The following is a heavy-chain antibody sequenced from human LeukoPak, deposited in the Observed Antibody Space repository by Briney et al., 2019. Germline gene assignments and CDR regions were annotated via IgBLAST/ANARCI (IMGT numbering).Heavy chain of an antibody. D-gene: IGHD3-3*01. CDR1: GGSISSSSYY. CDR2: IYYSGST. V-gene: IGHV4-39*01. J-gene: IGHJ5*02. CDR3: ARSYDFWSGKTTFDP. Sequence: PSETLSLTCTVSGGSISSSSYYWGWIRQPPGKGLEWIGSIYYSGSTYYNPSLKSRVTISVDMSKNQFSLKLSSVTAAGTAVYYCARSYDFWSGKTTFDPWGQGTLVTVSS.